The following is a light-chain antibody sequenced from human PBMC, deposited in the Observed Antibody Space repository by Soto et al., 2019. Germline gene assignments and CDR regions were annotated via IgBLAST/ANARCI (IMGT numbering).Light chain of an antibody. CDR1: QTVTRSY. CDR2: TAS. J-gene: IGKJ5*01. CDR3: QQYDRSPIT. V-gene: IGKV3-20*01. Sequence: EIVLTQSPGTLSLSPGERATLSCRASQTVTRSYLAWYQQKPGQAPRLLIHTASSRSAGIPERFSGSESGTDFTLNISRLEPEDFAVYYCQQYDRSPITFGQGTRLEIK.